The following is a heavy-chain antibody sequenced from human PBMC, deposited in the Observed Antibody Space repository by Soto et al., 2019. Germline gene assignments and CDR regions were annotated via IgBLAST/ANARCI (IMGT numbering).Heavy chain of an antibody. CDR3: GRARGEYYDILTGYPGFDY. J-gene: IGHJ4*02. CDR1: GYIFSYYG. V-gene: IGHV1-69*04. D-gene: IGHD3-9*01. Sequence: SVKVSCKASGYIFSYYGISWVRQAPGQGLEWMGRIIPILGIANYAQKFQGRVTITADKSTSTAYMEMSSLRSEDTAVYYCGRARGEYYDILTGYPGFDYWGQGTLVTVSA. CDR2: IIPILGIA.